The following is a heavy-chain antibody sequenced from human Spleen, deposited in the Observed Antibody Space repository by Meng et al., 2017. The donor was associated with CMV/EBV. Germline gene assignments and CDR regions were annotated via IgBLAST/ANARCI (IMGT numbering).Heavy chain of an antibody. Sequence: GESLKISCATSGFTFTIYGIHWVRQTPGKGLEWVAFIRYDGSNKYYADSVKGRFTISRDNSKNTLYLQMNSLRAEDTAVYYCAKIGPYRGAYWGQGTLVTVSS. J-gene: IGHJ4*02. CDR1: GFTFTIYG. D-gene: IGHD2-21*01. CDR2: IRYDGSNK. V-gene: IGHV3-30*02. CDR3: AKIGPYRGAY.